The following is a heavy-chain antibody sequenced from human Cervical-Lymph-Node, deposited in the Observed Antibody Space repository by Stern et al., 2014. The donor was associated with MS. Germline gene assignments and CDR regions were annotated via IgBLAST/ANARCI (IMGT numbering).Heavy chain of an antibody. Sequence: QVQLQESGPGLVKPSETLSLACTVSGGSVSSGTYYWSWIRQPPGKGLEWIGYISYSGSTKYNPSLKSRVTISVDTSKNQFSLKLSSVTAADTAVYYCARESSGGYRWGQGTLVTVSS. D-gene: IGHD5-18*01. J-gene: IGHJ4*02. V-gene: IGHV4-61*01. CDR2: ISYSGST. CDR1: GGSVSSGTYY. CDR3: ARESSGGYR.